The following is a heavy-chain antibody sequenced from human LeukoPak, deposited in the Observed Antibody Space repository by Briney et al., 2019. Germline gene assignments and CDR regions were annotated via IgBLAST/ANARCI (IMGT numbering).Heavy chain of an antibody. CDR2: IYTSGST. CDR3: ARDSGYCSSTSCYEGLNYYYYYMDV. D-gene: IGHD2-2*01. J-gene: IGHJ6*03. V-gene: IGHV4-4*07. Sequence: SETLSLTCTVSGGSISSYYWSWIRQPAGKGLEWIGRIYTSGSTNYNPSLKSRVTMSVDTSKNQFSLKLSSVTAADTAVYYCARDSGYCSSTSCYEGLNYYYYYMDVWGKGTTVTVSS. CDR1: GGSISSYY.